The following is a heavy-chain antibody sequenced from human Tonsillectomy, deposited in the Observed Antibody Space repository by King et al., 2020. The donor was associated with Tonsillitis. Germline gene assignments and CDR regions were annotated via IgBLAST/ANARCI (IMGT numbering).Heavy chain of an antibody. Sequence: TLKESGPTLVKPTQTLTLTCTFSGFSLSTSGVGVGWIRQPPGKALEWLALIYWNDDKRYSPSLKSRLTITKDTSKNQVVLTMTNMDPVDTATYYSAHSHVILWFGELSSELNWFDPWGQGTLVTVSS. CDR2: IYWNDDK. CDR1: GFSLSTSGVG. CDR3: AHSHVILWFGELSSELNWFDP. V-gene: IGHV2-5*01. J-gene: IGHJ5*02. D-gene: IGHD3-10*01.